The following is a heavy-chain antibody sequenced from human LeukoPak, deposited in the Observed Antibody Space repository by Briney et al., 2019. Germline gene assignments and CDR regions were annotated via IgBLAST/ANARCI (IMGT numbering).Heavy chain of an antibody. V-gene: IGHV4-30-4*01. CDR1: GGSISSGDYY. CDR3: ARDLGYDWVFGY. D-gene: IGHD5-12*01. CDR2: IYYSGST. Sequence: SETLSLTCTVSGGSISSGDYYWSWIRQPPWKGLEWIGYIYYSGSTYYNPSLKSRVTISVDTSKNQFSLKLSSVTAADTAVYYCARDLGYDWVFGYWGQGTLVTVSS. J-gene: IGHJ4*02.